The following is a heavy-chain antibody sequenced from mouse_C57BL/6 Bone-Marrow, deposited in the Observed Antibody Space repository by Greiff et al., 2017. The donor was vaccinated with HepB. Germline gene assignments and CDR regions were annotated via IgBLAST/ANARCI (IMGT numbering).Heavy chain of an antibody. CDR3: ARYTLQDAMDY. Sequence: EVMLVESGGGLVQPGGSLSLSCAASGFTFTDYYMSWVRQPPGKALEWLGFIRNKANGYTTAYSASVRVRFTISRDNSHSILYLQMNALRAEDSSTYYCARYTLQDAMDYWGQGTSVTVSS. D-gene: IGHD1-1*01. J-gene: IGHJ4*01. CDR2: IRNKANGYTT. CDR1: GFTFTDYY. V-gene: IGHV7-3*01.